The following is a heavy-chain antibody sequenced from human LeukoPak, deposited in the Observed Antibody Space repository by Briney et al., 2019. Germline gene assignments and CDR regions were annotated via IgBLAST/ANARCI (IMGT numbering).Heavy chain of an antibody. CDR2: IYYSGRH. V-gene: IGHV4-59*01. Sequence: SETLSLTCAVSGASITSYYWSWIRQPPGQALEWIGYIYYSGRHHYNPSLKSRVTMSVDTSKNEFSLKLSSVTTADTAVYYCARDAFGGYAPYFDYWGQGTLVTVSS. J-gene: IGHJ4*02. CDR1: GASITSYY. D-gene: IGHD5-12*01. CDR3: ARDAFGGYAPYFDY.